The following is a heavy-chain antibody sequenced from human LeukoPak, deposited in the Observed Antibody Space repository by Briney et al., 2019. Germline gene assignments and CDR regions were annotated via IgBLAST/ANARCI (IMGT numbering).Heavy chain of an antibody. Sequence: GGSLRLSCAGSGFTFSFYAMNWVRQPPGKGLEWVLSISGSSGYLYYADSVKGRFTISRDNAKNSLYLQMNSLRDEDTAVYYCATSSPDSSGSYVGPFERWGQRTLVTVSS. CDR2: ISGSSGYL. V-gene: IGHV3-21*01. CDR3: ATSSPDSSGSYVGPFER. J-gene: IGHJ4*02. CDR1: GFTFSFYA. D-gene: IGHD6-19*01.